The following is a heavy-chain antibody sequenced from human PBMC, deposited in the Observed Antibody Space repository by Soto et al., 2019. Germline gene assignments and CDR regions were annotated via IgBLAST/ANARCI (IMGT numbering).Heavy chain of an antibody. J-gene: IGHJ4*02. D-gene: IGHD3-22*01. V-gene: IGHV3-48*02. CDR3: ASGYYYAYNFDY. Sequence: EVQLVESGGGLVQPGGSLRLSCAASGFTFSSYSMNWVRQAPGKGLEWVSYISSSCSTIYYADSVKGRFTISRDNAKNSLYLQMNSLRDEDTAVYYCASGYYYAYNFDYWGQGTLVTVSS. CDR1: GFTFSSYS. CDR2: ISSSCSTI.